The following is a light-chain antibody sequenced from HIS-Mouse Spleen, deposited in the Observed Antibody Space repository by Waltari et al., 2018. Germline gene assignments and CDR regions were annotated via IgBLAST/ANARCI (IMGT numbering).Light chain of an antibody. CDR3: SSYTSSSTRV. J-gene: IGLJ3*02. V-gene: IGLV3-1*01. CDR1: KLGDKY. Sequence: SYELTQPPSVSVSPGQTASITCSGDKLGDKYACWYQQKPGQSPVLVFYQDSKRTSGIPERFSGSNTGNTANLTISGTQAEDEADYYCSSYTSSSTRVFGGGTKLTVL. CDR2: QDS.